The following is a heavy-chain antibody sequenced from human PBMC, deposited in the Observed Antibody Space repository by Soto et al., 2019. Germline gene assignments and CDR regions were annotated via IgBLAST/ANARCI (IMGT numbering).Heavy chain of an antibody. CDR3: ARGGVIAVAGPRCDY. V-gene: IGHV1-18*01. CDR1: GHTFTSYG. J-gene: IGHJ4*02. Sequence: ASVKVSCKASGHTFTSYGISWVRQAPGQGLEWMGWISAYNGNTNYAQKLQGRVTMTTDTSTSTAYMELRSLRSDDTAVYYCARGGVIAVAGPRCDYWGQGTLVTVSS. CDR2: ISAYNGNT. D-gene: IGHD6-19*01.